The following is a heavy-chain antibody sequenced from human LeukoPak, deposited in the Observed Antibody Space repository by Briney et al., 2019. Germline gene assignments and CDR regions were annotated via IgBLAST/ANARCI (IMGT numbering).Heavy chain of an antibody. Sequence: GGSLRLSCAASGSTFSSYAMSWVRQAPGKGLEWVSAISGSGGSTYYADSVKGRFTISRDNSKNTLYLQMNSLRAEDTAVYYCAKDLGPGYDYVRAYAFDIWGQGTMVTVSS. CDR3: AKDLGPGYDYVRAYAFDI. CDR1: GSTFSSYA. V-gene: IGHV3-23*01. CDR2: ISGSGGST. J-gene: IGHJ3*02. D-gene: IGHD3-16*01.